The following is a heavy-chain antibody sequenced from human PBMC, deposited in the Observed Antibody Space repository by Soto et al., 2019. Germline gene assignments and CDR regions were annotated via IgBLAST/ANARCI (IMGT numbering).Heavy chain of an antibody. CDR2: IKSKTDGGTT. CDR3: TTDLAYYYGSGSYDNWFDP. V-gene: IGHV3-15*01. Sequence: GGSLRLSCAASGFTFSNAWMSWVRQAPGKGLEWVGRIKSKTDGGTTDYAAPVKGRFTISRDDSKNTLYLQMNSLKTEDTAVYYCTTDLAYYYGSGSYDNWFDPWGQGTRVTVSS. D-gene: IGHD3-10*01. J-gene: IGHJ5*02. CDR1: GFTFSNAW.